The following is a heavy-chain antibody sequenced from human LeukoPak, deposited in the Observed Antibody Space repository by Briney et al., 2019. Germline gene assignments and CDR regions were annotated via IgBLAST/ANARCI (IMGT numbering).Heavy chain of an antibody. CDR1: GGSISSYY. V-gene: IGHV4-59*12. CDR3: TSGRWGHSGVNMTVTFKRGRQFFDY. D-gene: IGHD3-16*01. J-gene: IGHJ4*02. Sequence: SETLSLTCPGSGGSISSYYWSWIRQPAGKGLEWIGFIHYSWSTNYNLSLKSRGTISVDTSKTQCSLKMSSVTAADTAVYYFTSGRWGHSGVNMTVTFKRGRQFFDYWGQGTLVTVSS. CDR2: IHYSWST.